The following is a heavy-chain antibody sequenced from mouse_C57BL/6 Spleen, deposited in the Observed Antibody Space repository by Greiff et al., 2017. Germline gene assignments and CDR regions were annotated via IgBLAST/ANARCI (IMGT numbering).Heavy chain of an antibody. CDR2: IYPGDGDT. V-gene: IGHV1-80*01. Sequence: VQLQQSGAELVKPGASVKISCKASGYAFSSYWMNWVKQRPGKGLEWIGQIYPGDGDTNYNGKFKGKATLTADKSSSTAYMQLSSLTSEDSAVYFCARHYYGTPRAMDYWGQGTSVTVSS. CDR3: ARHYYGTPRAMDY. D-gene: IGHD1-1*01. CDR1: GYAFSSYW. J-gene: IGHJ4*01.